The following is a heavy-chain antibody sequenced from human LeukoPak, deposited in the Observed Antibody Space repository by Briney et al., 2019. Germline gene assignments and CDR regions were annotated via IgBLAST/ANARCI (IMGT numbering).Heavy chain of an antibody. V-gene: IGHV4-34*01. Sequence: SETLSRTGAVYGGSFSGYYWSWIRQPPGKGLEWIGEINHSGSTNYNPSLKSRVTIAVDTSKNPFSMKLSSVTDADTAVYYCARALAYDSSSPYYFAYWGQGTLVTVSS. CDR3: ARALAYDSSSPYYFAY. D-gene: IGHD3-22*01. CDR1: GGSFSGYY. CDR2: INHSGST. J-gene: IGHJ4*02.